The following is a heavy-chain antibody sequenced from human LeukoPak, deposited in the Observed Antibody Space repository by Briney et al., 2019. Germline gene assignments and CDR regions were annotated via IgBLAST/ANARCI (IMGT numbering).Heavy chain of an antibody. CDR1: GFTFSSYA. D-gene: IGHD3-10*02. V-gene: IGHV3-23*01. J-gene: IGHJ6*02. CDR2: ISGSGGST. Sequence: GGSLRLYGAASGFTFSSYAMSWVRQAPGKGLEWVSAISGSGGSTYYADSVKGRFTISRDNSKNTLYLQMNSLRAEDTAVYYCAKIPVRHRPYYYGMDVWGQGTTVTVSS. CDR3: AKIPVRHRPYYYGMDV.